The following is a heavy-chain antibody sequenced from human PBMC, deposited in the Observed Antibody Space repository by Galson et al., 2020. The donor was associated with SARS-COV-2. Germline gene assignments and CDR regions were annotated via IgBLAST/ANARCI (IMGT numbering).Heavy chain of an antibody. CDR3: ASYCSSSSCYKGANDY. CDR2: ISSTSNTI. CDR1: GFTISNYS. D-gene: IGHD2-2*01. J-gene: IGHJ4*02. Sequence: GGSLSLSCAVSGFTISNYSMNWVRQAPGKGLEWVSYISSTSNTIYYADSVKGRFTISRDNAKNSLYLQMNSLRAEDTAVYYCASYCSSSSCYKGANDYWGQGTLVTVSS. V-gene: IGHV3-48*01.